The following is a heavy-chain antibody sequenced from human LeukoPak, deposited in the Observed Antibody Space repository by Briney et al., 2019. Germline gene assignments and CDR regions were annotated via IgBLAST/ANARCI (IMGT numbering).Heavy chain of an antibody. CDR3: ATEAIVEVTGLECWYFDL. Sequence: AVKVTLTSSGGTFSSYAISRVRQPPGQGLEWMGRIIPILGIPNYAQKFQGRVTITADKSTTTAYMELSRLSSEDTAVYYCATEAIVEVTGLECWYFDLWGGGTLVTVSS. D-gene: IGHD2-21*02. CDR2: IIPILGIP. V-gene: IGHV1-69*04. CDR1: GGTFSSYA. J-gene: IGHJ2*01.